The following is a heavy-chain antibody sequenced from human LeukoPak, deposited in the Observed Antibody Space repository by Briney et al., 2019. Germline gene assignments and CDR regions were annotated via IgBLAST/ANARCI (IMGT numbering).Heavy chain of an antibody. Sequence: PGGSLRLSCAASGFSFRSFEMSWVRQALGKGLECIAYISSASGTIYHADSVKGRFTISRDNANNSLYLQMNSLRAEDTAIYYCARSTELSDPYFYYGMDVWGQGTTVTVSS. D-gene: IGHD1-26*01. CDR1: GFSFRSFE. V-gene: IGHV3-48*03. CDR3: ARSTELSDPYFYYGMDV. CDR2: ISSASGTI. J-gene: IGHJ6*02.